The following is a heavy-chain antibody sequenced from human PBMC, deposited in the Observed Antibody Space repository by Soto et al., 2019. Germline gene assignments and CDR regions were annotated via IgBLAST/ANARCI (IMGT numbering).Heavy chain of an antibody. CDR3: ARDLYFDWVPDYYYYGMDV. J-gene: IGHJ6*02. CDR1: GFTFSSYS. V-gene: IGHV3-21*01. Sequence: EVQLVESGGGLVKPGGSLRLSCAASGFTFSSYSMNWVRQAPGKGLEWVSSISSSSSYIYYADSVKGRFTISRDNAKNSLYLQMNRLRAEDTAVYYCARDLYFDWVPDYYYYGMDVWGQGTTVTVSS. CDR2: ISSSSSYI. D-gene: IGHD3-9*01.